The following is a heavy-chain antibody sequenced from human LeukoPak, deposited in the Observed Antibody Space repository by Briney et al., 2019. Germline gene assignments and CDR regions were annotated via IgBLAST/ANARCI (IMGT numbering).Heavy chain of an antibody. D-gene: IGHD1-7*01. V-gene: IGHV4-39*07. CDR1: GGSISSSGYY. J-gene: IGHJ5*02. CDR3: AKVGTVLDGGS. CDR2: IYYSGST. Sequence: PSETLSLTCTVSGGSISSSGYYWGWIRQPPGKGLEWIATIYYSGSTDCNPSLKSRVTISVDTSKTQFSLKLRSVTAADTAVYYCAKVGTVLDGGSWGQGTLVTVSS.